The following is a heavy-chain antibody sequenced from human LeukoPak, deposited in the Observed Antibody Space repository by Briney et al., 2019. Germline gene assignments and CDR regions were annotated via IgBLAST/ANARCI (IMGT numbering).Heavy chain of an antibody. CDR1: GYSFTGYY. CDR2: INPNSGDT. J-gene: IGHJ4*02. CDR3: ARGSKWEHLDY. D-gene: IGHD1-26*01. V-gene: IGHV1-2*02. Sequence: ASVKVSCKASGYSFTGYYMHWVRQAPGQGLEWMGWINPNSGDTKYAQKFQGRVTMTRDTSISTAYMELTRLRSDDTAVYYCARGSKWEHLDYWGQGTLVTVSS.